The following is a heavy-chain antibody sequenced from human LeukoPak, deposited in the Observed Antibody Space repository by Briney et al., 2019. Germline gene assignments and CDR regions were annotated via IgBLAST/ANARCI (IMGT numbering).Heavy chain of an antibody. Sequence: GGSLRLSCTASGFTFGDYAMSWVRQAPGKGLEWVGFIRSKAYGGTTEYAASVKGRFTISRDDSKSIAYLQMNSLKTEDTAVYYCTSFGVVADTADYWGQGTLVTVSS. V-gene: IGHV3-49*04. CDR3: TSFGVVADTADY. CDR2: IRSKAYGGTT. CDR1: GFTFGDYA. D-gene: IGHD3-3*01. J-gene: IGHJ4*02.